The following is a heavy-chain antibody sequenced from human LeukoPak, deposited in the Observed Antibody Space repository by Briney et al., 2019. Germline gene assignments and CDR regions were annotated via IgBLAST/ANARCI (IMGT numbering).Heavy chain of an antibody. D-gene: IGHD5-24*01. V-gene: IGHV1-18*01. J-gene: IGHJ4*02. CDR3: ARVTGWLQVDYFDY. Sequence: QDRVTMTTDTSTSTAYMELRSLRSDDTAVYYCARVTGWLQVDYFDYWGQGTLVTVSS.